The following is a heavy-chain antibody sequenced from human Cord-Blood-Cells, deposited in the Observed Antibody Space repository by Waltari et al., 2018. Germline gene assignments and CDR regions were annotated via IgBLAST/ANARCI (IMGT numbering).Heavy chain of an antibody. CDR1: GGSFSGYY. CDR2: INHSGRT. Sequence: QVQLQQWGAGLLKPSETLSLTCAVYGGSFSGYYWSWIRQPPGKGLEWIGEINHSGRTNYTPSLKSRVTISVDTSKNQFSLKLSSVTAADTAVYYCARHHQTTCFDYWGQGTLVTVSS. J-gene: IGHJ4*02. D-gene: IGHD4-17*01. V-gene: IGHV4-34*01. CDR3: ARHHQTTCFDY.